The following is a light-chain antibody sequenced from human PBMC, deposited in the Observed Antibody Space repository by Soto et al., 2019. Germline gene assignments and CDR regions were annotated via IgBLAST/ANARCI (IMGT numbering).Light chain of an antibody. CDR2: GAS. CDR3: QQHGTSPIT. J-gene: IGKJ5*01. V-gene: IGKV3-20*01. CDR1: QTVIRNY. Sequence: DIVMTQSPATLSVSPGERVNLXCRASQTVIRNYLAWHQRQPGQNPRLLVYGASSRAHGSPDRFSGSGSETDFTRTISRLEPEDFAVYYGQQHGTSPITVGQGTRLEIK.